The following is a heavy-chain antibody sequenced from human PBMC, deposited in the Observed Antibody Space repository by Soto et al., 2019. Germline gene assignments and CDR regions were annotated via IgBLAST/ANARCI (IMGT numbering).Heavy chain of an antibody. Sequence: QVQLVESGGGVVQPGRSLRLSCAASGFTFSSYGMHWVRQAPGKGLEWVAVIWYAGSNKYYADSVKGRFTISRDNSKNPLYLQMNSLRAEDPAVYSCARDYVGGGELPEGAFDIWGQGTMVTVSS. D-gene: IGHD2-21*01. J-gene: IGHJ3*02. CDR3: ARDYVGGGELPEGAFDI. V-gene: IGHV3-33*01. CDR2: IWYAGSNK. CDR1: GFTFSSYG.